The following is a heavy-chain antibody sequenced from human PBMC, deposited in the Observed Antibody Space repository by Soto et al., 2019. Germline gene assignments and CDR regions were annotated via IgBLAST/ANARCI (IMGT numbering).Heavy chain of an antibody. Sequence: ASVKVSCKASGYTFTSYAMHWVRQAPGQRLGWMGWINAGNGNTKYSQKFQGRVTITRDTSASTAYMELSSLRSEDTAVYYCARALVDYYDSSGYLGAFDYWGQGTLVTVSS. D-gene: IGHD3-22*01. CDR1: GYTFTSYA. V-gene: IGHV1-3*01. J-gene: IGHJ4*02. CDR3: ARALVDYYDSSGYLGAFDY. CDR2: INAGNGNT.